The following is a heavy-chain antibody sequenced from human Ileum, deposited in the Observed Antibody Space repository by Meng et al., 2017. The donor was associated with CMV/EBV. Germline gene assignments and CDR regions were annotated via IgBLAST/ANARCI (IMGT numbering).Heavy chain of an antibody. D-gene: IGHD3-3*01. V-gene: IGHV4-59*01. Sequence: LSVTCTVAGGSISSYYWSWIRQPPGEGLEWIEYIYYSGSTNYNPALKSRVTISVDTSKNQFSLKLSSVTAADTAVYYCARDRFLPDYWGQGTLVTVSS. CDR1: GGSISSYY. CDR2: IYYSGST. J-gene: IGHJ4*02. CDR3: ARDRFLPDY.